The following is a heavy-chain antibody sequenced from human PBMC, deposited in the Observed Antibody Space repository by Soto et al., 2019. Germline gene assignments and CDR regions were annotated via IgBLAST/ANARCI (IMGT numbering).Heavy chain of an antibody. J-gene: IGHJ6*03. D-gene: IGHD5-12*01. Sequence: QVPLVQSGAEVKKPGASVTVSCKASGYTFSDYYLHWVRQAPGQGPEWMGRINPNSGDAKFAQKFQGRVTMTRDTSVRTAFMELNWLKSDDTAVYYCARESGGATATLDYYYFYMDVWGKGTTVTVSS. CDR1: GYTFSDYY. CDR2: INPNSGDA. V-gene: IGHV1-2*06. CDR3: ARESGGATATLDYYYFYMDV.